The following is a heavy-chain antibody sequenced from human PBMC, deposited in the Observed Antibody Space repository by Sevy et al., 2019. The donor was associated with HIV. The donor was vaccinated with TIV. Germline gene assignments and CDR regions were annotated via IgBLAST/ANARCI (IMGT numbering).Heavy chain of an antibody. J-gene: IGHJ6*02. Sequence: GGSLRLSCAASGFTFSSYWMSWVRQAPGKGLEWVANIKQDGSEKYYVDSVKGRFTISRDNAKNSLYLQMNSLRAEDTAVYYWARVGYCSSTSCYTRGYYYYGMDVWGQGTTVTVSS. CDR2: IKQDGSEK. V-gene: IGHV3-7*01. CDR1: GFTFSSYW. D-gene: IGHD2-2*02. CDR3: ARVGYCSSTSCYTRGYYYYGMDV.